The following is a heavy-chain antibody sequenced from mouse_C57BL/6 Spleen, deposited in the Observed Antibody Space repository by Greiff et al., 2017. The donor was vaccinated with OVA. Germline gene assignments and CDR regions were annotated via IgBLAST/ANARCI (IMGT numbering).Heavy chain of an antibody. V-gene: IGHV1-76*01. CDR2: IYPGSGNT. D-gene: IGHD1-1*01. J-gene: IGHJ1*03. CDR3: ARSYYGSSHWYFDV. CDR1: GYTFTDYY. Sequence: SGAELVRPGASVKLSCKASGYTFTDYYINWVKQRPGQGLEWIARIYPGSGNTYYNEKFKGKATLTAEKSSSTAYMQLSSLTSEDSAVYFCARSYYGSSHWYFDVWGTGTTVTVSS.